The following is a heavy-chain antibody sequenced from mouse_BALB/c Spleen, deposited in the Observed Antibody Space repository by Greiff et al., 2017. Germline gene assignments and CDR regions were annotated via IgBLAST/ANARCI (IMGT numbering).Heavy chain of an antibody. CDR2: IDPENGDT. J-gene: IGHJ3*01. D-gene: IGHD1-1*01. CDR1: GFNIKDYY. Sequence: VQLKQSGAELVRSGASVKLSCTASGFNIKDYYMHWVKQRPEQGLEWIGWIDPENGDTEYAPKFQGKATMTADTSSNTAYLQLSSLTSEDTAVYYCNAGVRSYWGQGTLVTVSA. CDR3: NAGVRSY. V-gene: IGHV14-4*02.